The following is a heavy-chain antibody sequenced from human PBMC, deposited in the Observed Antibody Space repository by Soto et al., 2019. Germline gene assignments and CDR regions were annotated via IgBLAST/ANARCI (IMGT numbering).Heavy chain of an antibody. CDR3: ARGYGMPDNWFDP. D-gene: IGHD3-16*01. CDR2: IYYSGST. J-gene: IGHJ5*02. V-gene: IGHV4-30-4*01. Sequence: SETLSLTCTVSGGSISSGDYYWSWIRQPPGKGLEWIGYIYYSGSTYYNPPLKSRVTISVDTSKNQFSLKLSSVTAADTAVYYCARGYGMPDNWFDPWGQGTLVTVSS. CDR1: GGSISSGDYY.